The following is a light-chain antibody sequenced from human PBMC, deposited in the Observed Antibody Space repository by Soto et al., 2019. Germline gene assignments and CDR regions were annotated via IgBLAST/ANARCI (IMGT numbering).Light chain of an antibody. J-gene: IGLJ1*01. CDR1: SSDVGGYNY. CDR2: EVT. Sequence: QSVLTQPPSVSAAPGQKVTISCTGASSDVGGYNYVSWYQQHPGKAPKLMIYEVTKRPSGVPDRFSGSKSGNTASLTVSGLQPEDEADYYCSSYAGGNNAYVFGTGTKVTVL. V-gene: IGLV2-8*01. CDR3: SSYAGGNNAYV.